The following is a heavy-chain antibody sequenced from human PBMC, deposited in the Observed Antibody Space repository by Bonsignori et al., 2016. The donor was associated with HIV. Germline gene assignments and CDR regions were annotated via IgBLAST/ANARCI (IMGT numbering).Heavy chain of an antibody. Sequence: EVQLVESGGGLVQPGGSLRLSCAASGFTLSNYWMHWVRQAPGKGPVCVSRVNGDGTTTTYADSVRGRFTISRDNAKNTLYLQMNSLRAEDTAVYYCARCVGGDCYSGGYWGQGTLVTVSS. D-gene: IGHD2-21*02. J-gene: IGHJ4*02. CDR2: VNGDGTTT. CDR3: ARCVGGDCYSGGY. CDR1: GFTLSNYW. V-gene: IGHV3-74*01.